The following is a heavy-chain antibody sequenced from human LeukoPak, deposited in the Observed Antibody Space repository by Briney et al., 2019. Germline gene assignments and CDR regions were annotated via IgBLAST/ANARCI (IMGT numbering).Heavy chain of an antibody. V-gene: IGHV1-8*01. D-gene: IGHD6-19*01. CDR1: GYTFTSYD. Sequence: GASVKVSCKASGYTFTSYDINWVRQATGQGLEWMGWMNPNSGNTGYAQKFQGRVTMTRNTSISTAYMELSSLRSEDTAVYYCVRALGYSSGWSLYYYYYYGMDVWGQGTTVTVSS. CDR3: VRALGYSSGWSLYYYYYYGMDV. J-gene: IGHJ6*02. CDR2: MNPNSGNT.